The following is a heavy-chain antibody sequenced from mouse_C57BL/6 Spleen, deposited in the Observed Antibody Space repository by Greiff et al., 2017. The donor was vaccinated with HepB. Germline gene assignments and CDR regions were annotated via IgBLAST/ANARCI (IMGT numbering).Heavy chain of an antibody. CDR2: IDPETGGT. CDR3: TRSDDGYYRYWFAY. Sequence: QVQLQQSGAELVRPGASVTLSCKASGYTFTDYEMHWVKQTPVHGLEWIGAIDPETGGTAYNQKFKGKAIQTADKSSSTAYMELRSLTSEDSAVYYCTRSDDGYYRYWFAYWGQGTLVTVSA. D-gene: IGHD2-3*01. CDR1: GYTFTDYE. J-gene: IGHJ3*01. V-gene: IGHV1-15*01.